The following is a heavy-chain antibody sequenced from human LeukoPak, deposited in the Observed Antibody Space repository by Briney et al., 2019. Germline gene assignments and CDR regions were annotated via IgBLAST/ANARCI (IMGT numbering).Heavy chain of an antibody. Sequence: ASVKVSCKTSGYTFTGYYIHWVRQAPGQGLEWLGRIDPNSGGTSYAHNFQGRVTMTRDTSISTAYMDLSSLRSDDTAVYYCAREKLSERSIDAFDIWGQGTMVTVSS. CDR2: IDPNSGGT. J-gene: IGHJ3*02. CDR1: GYTFTGYY. V-gene: IGHV1-2*06. D-gene: IGHD1-7*01. CDR3: AREKLSERSIDAFDI.